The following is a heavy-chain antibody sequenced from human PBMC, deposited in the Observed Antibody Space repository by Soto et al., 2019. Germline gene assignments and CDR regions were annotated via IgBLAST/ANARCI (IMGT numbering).Heavy chain of an antibody. Sequence: QVQLVESGGGVVQPGRSLRLSCAASGFTFSNFGIQWVRQAPGKGLEWVAVIWYDGNNIYYADSVKGRFTISRDNSKNTLYLQMNSLRAEDTAVYYCARDSSGSYYTFDYWGQGTLVTVSS. CDR3: ARDSSGSYYTFDY. CDR1: GFTFSNFG. D-gene: IGHD3-10*01. J-gene: IGHJ4*02. V-gene: IGHV3-33*01. CDR2: IWYDGNNI.